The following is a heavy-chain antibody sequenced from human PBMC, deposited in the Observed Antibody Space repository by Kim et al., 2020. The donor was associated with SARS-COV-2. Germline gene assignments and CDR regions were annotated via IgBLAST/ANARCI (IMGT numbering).Heavy chain of an antibody. Sequence: GGSLRLSCAASGFTFSNAWMSWVRQAPGKGLEWVGRIKSKTDGGTTDYAAPVKGRFTISRDDSKNTLYLQMNSLKTEDTAVYYCTTVVIPLNYYDSSYDLVDIWGQGTMVTVSS. CDR3: TTVVIPLNYYDSSYDLVDI. J-gene: IGHJ3*02. CDR2: IKSKTDGGTT. V-gene: IGHV3-15*01. D-gene: IGHD3-22*01. CDR1: GFTFSNAW.